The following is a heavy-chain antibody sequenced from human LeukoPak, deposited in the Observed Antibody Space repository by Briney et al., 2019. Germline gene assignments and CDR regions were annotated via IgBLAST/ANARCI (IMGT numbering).Heavy chain of an antibody. V-gene: IGHV4-39*01. CDR2: VYFSGRT. CDR1: GASISSTSYY. J-gene: IGHJ4*02. Sequence: SETLSLTCSVSGASISSTSYYWGWIRQSPGKGLEWIGSVYFSGRTNDNPSLKSRVTMSVDTSENHFSLRLSSVTAADTAVYYCARQGSAYYFDYWGQGTLVTVSS. CDR3: ARQGSAYYFDY.